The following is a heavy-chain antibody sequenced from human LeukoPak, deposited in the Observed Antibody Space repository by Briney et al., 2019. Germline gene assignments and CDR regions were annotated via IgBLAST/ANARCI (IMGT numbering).Heavy chain of an antibody. V-gene: IGHV3-7*01. CDR2: IKQDGSEK. CDR3: AREMSDSSGFDAFDI. J-gene: IGHJ3*02. D-gene: IGHD3-22*01. CDR1: EFTFTNYR. Sequence: GGSLRLSCAASEFTFTNYRMSWVRQAPGKGLEWVANIKQDGSEKNYLDSVKGRFTISRDNAKNSLYLQMNSLRAEDTAVYYCAREMSDSSGFDAFDIWGQGTMVTVSS.